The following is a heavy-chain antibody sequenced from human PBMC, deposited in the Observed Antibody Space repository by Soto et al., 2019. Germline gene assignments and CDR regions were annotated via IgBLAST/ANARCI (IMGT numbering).Heavy chain of an antibody. V-gene: IGHV1-69*13. CDR3: ARGYCSGGNCYSGMDV. CDR1: GGTCSTHA. CDR2: IIPISGTT. D-gene: IGHD2-15*01. J-gene: IGHJ6*02. Sequence: SVKVSCKASGGTCSTHAIIWVLQAPGHGLEWMGGIIPISGTTYYTQKFQGRVTITADEPTSTAFMELSSLKSEDTAVFYCARGYCSGGNCYSGMDVWGQGTMVTVSS.